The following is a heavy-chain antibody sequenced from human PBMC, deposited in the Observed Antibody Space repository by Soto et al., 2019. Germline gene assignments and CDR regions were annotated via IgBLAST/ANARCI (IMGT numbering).Heavy chain of an antibody. Sequence: GGSLRLSCAASGFTFSSYWMSWVRQAPGKGLEWVANIKQDGSEKYYVDSVKGRFTISRDNAKNSLYLQMNSLRAEDTAVYYCARGPGGYYDSSGYYRDYWGQGTLVTVSS. CDR2: IKQDGSEK. V-gene: IGHV3-7*05. D-gene: IGHD3-22*01. CDR3: ARGPGGYYDSSGYYRDY. J-gene: IGHJ4*02. CDR1: GFTFSSYW.